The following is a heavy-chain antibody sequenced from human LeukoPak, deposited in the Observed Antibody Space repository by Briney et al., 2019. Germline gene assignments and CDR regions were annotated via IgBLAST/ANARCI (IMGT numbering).Heavy chain of an antibody. CDR3: ARSGGLWLLTYYFDY. D-gene: IGHD3-22*01. Sequence: SETLSLTCAVYGGSFSVYYWSWIRQPPGKGLEWIGEINHSGSTNYNPSLKSRVTISVDTSKNQFSLKLSSVTAADTAVYFCARSGGLWLLTYYFDYWGQGTLVTVSS. V-gene: IGHV4-34*01. J-gene: IGHJ4*02. CDR2: INHSGST. CDR1: GGSFSVYY.